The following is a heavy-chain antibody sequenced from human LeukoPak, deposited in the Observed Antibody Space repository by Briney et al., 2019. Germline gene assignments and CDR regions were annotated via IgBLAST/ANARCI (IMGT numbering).Heavy chain of an antibody. Sequence: GASVKVSCKASGYTFTGYYMHWLRQAPGQGLEWMGWINPNSGGTNYAQKFQGRVTMTRDTSISTAYMELSRLRSDDTAVYYCARAITFGGVTGDYFDYWGQGTLVTVSS. D-gene: IGHD3-16*01. CDR2: INPNSGGT. CDR3: ARAITFGGVTGDYFDY. J-gene: IGHJ4*02. CDR1: GYTFTGYY. V-gene: IGHV1-2*02.